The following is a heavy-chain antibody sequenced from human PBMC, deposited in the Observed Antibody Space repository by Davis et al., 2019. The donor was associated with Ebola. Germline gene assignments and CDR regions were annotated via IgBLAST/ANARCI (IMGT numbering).Heavy chain of an antibody. J-gene: IGHJ4*02. Sequence: GESLKISCAASGFTLSDHYMDWVRQAPGKGLEWIARIRDKANSYTTEYVASARGRFTISRDDSNNSLYLHMNGLRTEDTALYYCVRDRIGSYSFDYWGQGTLVTVSS. V-gene: IGHV3-72*01. D-gene: IGHD1-26*01. CDR3: VRDRIGSYSFDY. CDR1: GFTLSDHY. CDR2: IRDKANSYTT.